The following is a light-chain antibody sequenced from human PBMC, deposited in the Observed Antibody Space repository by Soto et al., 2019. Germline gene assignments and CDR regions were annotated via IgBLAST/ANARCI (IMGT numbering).Light chain of an antibody. CDR1: SSDVGAYKY. V-gene: IGLV2-14*03. CDR2: DVS. J-gene: IGLJ1*01. Sequence: QSVLTQPASVSGSPGQSITISCTGTSSDVGAYKYVSWCQHHPGKVPQLMIYDVSNRPSGVSDRFSGSKSGNTASLTISGLQAEDEADYYCSSYTSSNTYVFGTGTKVTV. CDR3: SSYTSSNTYV.